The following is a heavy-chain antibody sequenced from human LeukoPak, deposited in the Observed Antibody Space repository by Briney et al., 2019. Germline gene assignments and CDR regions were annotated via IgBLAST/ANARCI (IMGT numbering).Heavy chain of an antibody. CDR1: GFTFSSYA. CDR2: ISYDGSNK. D-gene: IGHD3-22*01. Sequence: GSLRLSCAASGFTFSSYAMHWVRQAPGKGLEWVAVISYDGSNKYYADSVKGRFTISRDNSKNTLYLQMNSLRAEDTAVYYCAVLTYYYDSSFGYWGQGTLVTVSS. J-gene: IGHJ4*02. V-gene: IGHV3-30*04. CDR3: AVLTYYYDSSFGY.